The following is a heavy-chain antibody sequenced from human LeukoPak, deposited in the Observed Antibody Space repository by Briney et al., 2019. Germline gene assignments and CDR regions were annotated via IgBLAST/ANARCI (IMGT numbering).Heavy chain of an antibody. D-gene: IGHD6-6*01. J-gene: IGHJ5*02. CDR2: IHYGGST. CDR1: GTSISSSGYF. Sequence: SETLSLTCSVSGTSISSSGYFWGWIRQPPGKGLQWIGSIHYGGSTFYNPSLKSRVTISQDTSKDQFSLKLTSATAADTAVYYCAALDSSSGWFDPWGQGILVTVSS. CDR3: AALDSSSGWFDP. V-gene: IGHV4-39*01.